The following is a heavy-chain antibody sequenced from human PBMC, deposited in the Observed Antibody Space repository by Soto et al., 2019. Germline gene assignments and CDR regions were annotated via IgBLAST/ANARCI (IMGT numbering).Heavy chain of an antibody. J-gene: IGHJ3*02. CDR1: GFTFSTSW. CDR2: IKEDGSHI. CDR3: ARDPQRSVFDI. Sequence: EVQLVQAGGGLVQPGGSLRLSCVASGFTFSTSWMSWVRQAPGKGPELVANIKEDGSHINYVDSVKGRFTISRDNAKNYLYLKMTSLRVEETAVYYWARDPQRSVFDIGGQGKMVSVSS. V-gene: IGHV3-7*04. D-gene: IGHD3-3*01.